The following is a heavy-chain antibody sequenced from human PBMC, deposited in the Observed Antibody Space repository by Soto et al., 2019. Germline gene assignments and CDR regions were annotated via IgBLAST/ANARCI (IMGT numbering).Heavy chain of an antibody. Sequence: QVQLQESGPGLVKPSQTLSLTCTVSGGSISSGGTGSYWTWIRQLPGKGLEWIGYIYYTGNTYYDPSHKRRPTISIDPSENQFSLKLTPVTAADTAVYFCASGHDAYKVRYWGQGTLVTVSS. CDR2: IYYTGNT. J-gene: IGHJ4*02. D-gene: IGHD1-1*01. CDR3: ASGHDAYKVRY. CDR1: GGSISSGGTGSY. V-gene: IGHV4-31*03.